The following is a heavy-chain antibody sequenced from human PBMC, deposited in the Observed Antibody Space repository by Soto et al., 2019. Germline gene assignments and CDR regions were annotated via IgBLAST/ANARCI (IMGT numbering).Heavy chain of an antibody. CDR3: ARAGFYILTPFDY. CDR2: INGGTGQT. Sequence: ASVKVSCKASGYTFTTHAMHWVRQAPGQSLEWMGWINGGTGQTKHSQRFQGRVNITRDTSASTAYMELSSLRSEDTAVYYCARAGFYILTPFDYWGQGTLVTVSS. J-gene: IGHJ4*02. V-gene: IGHV1-3*01. D-gene: IGHD3-9*01. CDR1: GYTFTTHA.